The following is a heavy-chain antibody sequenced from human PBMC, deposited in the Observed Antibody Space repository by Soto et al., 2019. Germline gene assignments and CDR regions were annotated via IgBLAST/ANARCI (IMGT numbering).Heavy chain of an antibody. CDR1: GGLVNGYY. Sequence: PSETLSLTCAVYGGLVNGYYWNWIRQPPGKGLEWIGEINHTGGTHYNPSLKSRVTISVDTSKNQFSLRLSSVTAADTALYYGASRITVLALLIHPFDPWGQGTQVTVSS. V-gene: IGHV4-34*01. J-gene: IGHJ5*02. CDR2: INHTGGT. CDR3: ASRITVLALLIHPFDP. D-gene: IGHD1-20*01.